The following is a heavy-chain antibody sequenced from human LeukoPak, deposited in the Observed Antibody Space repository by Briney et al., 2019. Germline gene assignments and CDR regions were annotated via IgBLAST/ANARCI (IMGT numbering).Heavy chain of an antibody. CDR2: IYYSGST. J-gene: IGHJ5*02. CDR1: GGSVSTYY. CDR3: ARGRKFYDILTGRNWFDP. Sequence: SETLSLTCTVSGGSVSTYYWNWLRQPPGKGLEWIGYIYYSGSTNYNPSLKSRVTISVDTSKNQFSLKLSSVTAADTAVYYCARGRKFYDILTGRNWFDPWGQGTLVTVSS. V-gene: IGHV4-59*02. D-gene: IGHD3-9*01.